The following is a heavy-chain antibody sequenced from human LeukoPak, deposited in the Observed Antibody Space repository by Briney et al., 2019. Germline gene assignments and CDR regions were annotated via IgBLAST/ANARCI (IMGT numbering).Heavy chain of an antibody. V-gene: IGHV1-69*15. CDR3: AILPGGYSYGRVMDV. CDR2: IMPIFGSP. Sequence: GDSVKLSCQASGGTFSSYAISWERQAPGQGLEWMGSIMPIFGSPKYAQSFQGRVTITADESSSTAYMEPSSLRSEDTAVSYCAILPGGYSYGRVMDVWGKGTTVTVSS. CDR1: GGTFSSYA. D-gene: IGHD5-18*01. J-gene: IGHJ6*04.